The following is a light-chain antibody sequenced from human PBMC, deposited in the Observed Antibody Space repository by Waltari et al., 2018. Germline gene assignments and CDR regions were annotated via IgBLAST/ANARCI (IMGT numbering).Light chain of an antibody. Sequence: EIVLTQSPDSLSVSPGERATLSCRASQSVSSTYLAWYQQKPGQAPRPLIYGASNRAAGIPDRFSGSGSATDFTLTISRLEPEDFAVYYCQQYHSSPWTFGQGTKVEI. J-gene: IGKJ1*01. V-gene: IGKV3-20*01. CDR3: QQYHSSPWT. CDR2: GAS. CDR1: QSVSSTY.